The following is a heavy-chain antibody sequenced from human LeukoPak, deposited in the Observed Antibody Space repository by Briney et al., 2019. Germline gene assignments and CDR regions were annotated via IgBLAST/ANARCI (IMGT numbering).Heavy chain of an antibody. J-gene: IGHJ4*02. Sequence: GGSLRLSCAASGFTFSSYEMNWVRQAPGKGLEWVSYISSSGSTIYYADSVKGRFTISRDNAKNSLYLQMNSLRAEDTAVYYCARGTQQWLVPFCYWGQGTLVTVSS. V-gene: IGHV3-48*03. CDR3: ARGTQQWLVPFCY. D-gene: IGHD6-19*01. CDR2: ISSSGSTI. CDR1: GFTFSSYE.